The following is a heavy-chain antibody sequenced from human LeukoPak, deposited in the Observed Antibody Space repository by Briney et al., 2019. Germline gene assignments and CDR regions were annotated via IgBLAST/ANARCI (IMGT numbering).Heavy chain of an antibody. D-gene: IGHD6-13*01. Sequence: GASVKVSCKASGYTFTGYYMHWVRQAPGQGLEWMGWINPHTGGTNYAQKFQGRVTMTRDASISTAYMELSRLRSDDTAVYYCARDLRRGSSSWYVSGGDYWGQGTLVTVSS. CDR2: INPHTGGT. J-gene: IGHJ4*02. V-gene: IGHV1-2*02. CDR3: ARDLRRGSSSWYVSGGDY. CDR1: GYTFTGYY.